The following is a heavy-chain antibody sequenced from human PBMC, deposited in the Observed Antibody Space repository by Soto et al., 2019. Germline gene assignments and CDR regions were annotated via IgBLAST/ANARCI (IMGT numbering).Heavy chain of an antibody. CDR3: ASTYYYGSGSYYANYYYYGMDV. V-gene: IGHV4-31*01. J-gene: IGHJ6*02. D-gene: IGHD3-10*01. Sequence: QVQLQESGPGLVKPSQTLSLTCTVSGGSISSGGYYWSWIRQHPGKGLEWIGYIYYSGSTYYNPXLKXXXTISVDASKNXXSXKXXSVTAADTAVYYCASTYYYGSGSYYANYYYYGMDVWGQGTTVTVSS. CDR1: GGSISSGGYY. CDR2: IYYSGST.